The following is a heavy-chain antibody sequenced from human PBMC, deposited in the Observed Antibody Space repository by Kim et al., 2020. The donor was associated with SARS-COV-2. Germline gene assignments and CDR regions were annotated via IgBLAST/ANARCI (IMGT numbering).Heavy chain of an antibody. J-gene: IGHJ4*02. D-gene: IGHD4-17*01. CDR3: ARGAYGDVSFDY. Sequence: TKYEQKGQDRVIMTTDTSTNTAYMELWSLRSDDTAMYYCARGAYGDVSFDYWGQGTLVTVSS. V-gene: IGHV1-18*01. CDR2: T.